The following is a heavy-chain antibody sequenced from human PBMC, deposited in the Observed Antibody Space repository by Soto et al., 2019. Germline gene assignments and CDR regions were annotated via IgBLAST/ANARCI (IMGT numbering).Heavy chain of an antibody. CDR2: ISYDGSNK. V-gene: IGHV3-30*18. J-gene: IGHJ6*03. Sequence: GGSLRLSCAASGFTFSSYGMHWVRQAPGKGLEWVAVISYDGSNKYYADSVKGRFTISRDNSKNTLYLQMNSLRAEDTAVYYCAKTDFWSGPSNYYYYYMDVWGKGTTVTVSS. CDR3: AKTDFWSGPSNYYYYYMDV. D-gene: IGHD3-3*01. CDR1: GFTFSSYG.